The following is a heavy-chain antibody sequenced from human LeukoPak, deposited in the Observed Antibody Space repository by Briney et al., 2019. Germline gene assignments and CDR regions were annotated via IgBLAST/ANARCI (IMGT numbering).Heavy chain of an antibody. J-gene: IGHJ4*02. CDR1: GFTFSTYW. CDR2: ISWNSGSI. D-gene: IGHD2-15*01. Sequence: GGSLRLSCAASGFTFSTYWMHWVRQAPGKGLLWVSGISWNSGSIGYADSVKGRFTISRDNAKNSLYLQMNSLRAEDTALYYCAKDICGGSCYYFDYWGQGTLVTVSS. V-gene: IGHV3-9*01. CDR3: AKDICGGSCYYFDY.